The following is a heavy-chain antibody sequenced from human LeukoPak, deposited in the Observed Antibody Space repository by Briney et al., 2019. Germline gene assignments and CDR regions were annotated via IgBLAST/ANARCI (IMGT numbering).Heavy chain of an antibody. CDR3: ATRWFGNFNCYFDD. CDR2: INAGNGDT. J-gene: IGHJ4*02. Sequence: ASVKVSCKASGYTFTNNAMHWVRQAPGQRLEWMGWINAGNGDTKYSQKFQDRVTITRDTSASTAYMELSSLRSEDTAVYYCATRWFGNFNCYFDDWGQGTLVTVSS. D-gene: IGHD3-10*01. CDR1: GYTFTNNA. V-gene: IGHV1-3*01.